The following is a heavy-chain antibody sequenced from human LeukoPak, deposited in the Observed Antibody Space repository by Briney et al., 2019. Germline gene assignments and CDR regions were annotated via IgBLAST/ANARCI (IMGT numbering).Heavy chain of an antibody. CDR2: ISSPGTSR. J-gene: IGHJ4*02. V-gene: IGHV3-11*01. Sequence: GGSLTLSRTPSGLRLSVSYMAWTRQPPGKGRGCVSYISSPGTSRFYADSVTSRLTISMDNAKNLLYLQMNSVRAEDTAVYYCARGGFEYGYWFPYWGQGTLVSVSS. D-gene: IGHD5-18*01. CDR1: GLRLSVSY. CDR3: ARGGFEYGYWFPY.